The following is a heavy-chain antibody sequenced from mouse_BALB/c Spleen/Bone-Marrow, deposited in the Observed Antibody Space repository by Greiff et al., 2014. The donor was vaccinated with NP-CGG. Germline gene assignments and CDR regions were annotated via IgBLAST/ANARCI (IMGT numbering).Heavy chain of an antibody. CDR3: TRSETGPFAY. Sequence: VQLQQSGAELVRPGASVTLSCKASGYTFTDYEMHWVKQTPVHGLEWIGAIDPETGGTAYNQKFKGKATLTAGKSSSTAYMELRSLTSEDSAVYYCTRSETGPFAYWGQGTLVTVSA. V-gene: IGHV1-15*01. CDR2: IDPETGGT. J-gene: IGHJ3*01. CDR1: GYTFTDYE. D-gene: IGHD4-1*01.